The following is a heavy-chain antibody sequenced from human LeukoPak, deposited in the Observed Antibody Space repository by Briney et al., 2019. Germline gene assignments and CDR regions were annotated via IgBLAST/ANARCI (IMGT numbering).Heavy chain of an antibody. J-gene: IGHJ4*02. CDR2: INPNSGGT. V-gene: IGHV1-2*02. D-gene: IGHD2-2*01. CDR3: ARNRGGIVVVPAPLNY. Sequence: ASVKVSCKVSGYTLTELSMHWVRQAPGQGLEWMGWINPNSGGTNYAQKFQGRVTMTRDTSISTAYMELSRLRSDDTAVYYCARNRGGIVVVPAPLNYWGQGTLVTVSS. CDR1: GYTLTELS.